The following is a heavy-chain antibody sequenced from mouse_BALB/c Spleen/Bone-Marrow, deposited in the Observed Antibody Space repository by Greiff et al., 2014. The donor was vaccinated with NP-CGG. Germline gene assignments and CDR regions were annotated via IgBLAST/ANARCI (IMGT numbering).Heavy chain of an antibody. CDR1: GISITIGNHR. CDR2: IYYSGTI. V-gene: IGHV3-5*02. J-gene: IGHJ2*01. D-gene: IGHD4-1*02. CDR3: TRDNWDGYFDY. Sequence: VQLKHSGPGLVKPSQTVSLTCTVTGISITIGNHRWSWIRQFPGNKLEWIGYIYYSGTITYNPSLTSRTTITRDTSKNQFFLEMNSLTAEGTATYYCTRDNWDGYFDYWGQGTTLTISS.